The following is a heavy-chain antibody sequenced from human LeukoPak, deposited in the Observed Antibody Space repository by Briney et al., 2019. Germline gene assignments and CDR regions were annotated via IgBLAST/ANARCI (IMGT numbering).Heavy chain of an antibody. CDR3: ARDSGTTGEVKFDP. J-gene: IGHJ5*02. Sequence: PSETLSLTCTVSGGSISSYYWGWIRQPAGKGLEWIGRIYNGGIITYNPSLKSRVTMSIDTSNNQFSLRLRFATAADTAVYYCARDSGTTGEVKFDPWGQGTLVTVSS. CDR2: IYNGGII. CDR1: GGSISSYY. V-gene: IGHV4-4*07. D-gene: IGHD3-10*01.